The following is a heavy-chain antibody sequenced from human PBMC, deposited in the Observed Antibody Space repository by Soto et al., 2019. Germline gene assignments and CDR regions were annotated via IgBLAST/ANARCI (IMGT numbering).Heavy chain of an antibody. CDR3: ARERYSGYGD. V-gene: IGHV4-34*01. CDR1: GGSFSGYY. J-gene: IGHJ4*02. Sequence: ASETLSLTCAVYGGSFSGYYWSWIRQPPGKGLEWIGEINHSGSTNYNPSLKSRVTISVDTSKNQFSLKLSSVTAADTAVYYCARERYSGYGDWGQGTLVTVSS. CDR2: INHSGST. D-gene: IGHD5-12*01.